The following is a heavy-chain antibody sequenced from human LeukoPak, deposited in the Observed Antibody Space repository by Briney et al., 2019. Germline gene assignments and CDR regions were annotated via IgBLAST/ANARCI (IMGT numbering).Heavy chain of an antibody. CDR1: GYTFIKYG. CDR2: ISPYNGNT. V-gene: IGHV1-18*01. D-gene: IGHD1-26*01. J-gene: IGHJ4*02. Sequence: ASVKVSCKASGYTFIKYGITWVRQAPGQGLEWMGWISPYNGNTKYLQKLQGRVTMTTDTSTSTAYMEVRSLRSDDTAVYYCAREESIGSYQFLHDYWGQGTLVTVSS. CDR3: AREESIGSYQFLHDY.